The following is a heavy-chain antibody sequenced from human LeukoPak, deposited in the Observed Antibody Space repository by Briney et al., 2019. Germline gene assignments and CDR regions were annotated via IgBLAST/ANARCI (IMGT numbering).Heavy chain of an antibody. CDR3: ARTVGAHQIDY. V-gene: IGHV4-34*01. Sequence: SETLSLTCAVYGGSFSGYYWSWIRQPPGKGLEWIGEINHSGSTNYNPSLKSRVTISVDTSKNQFSLKLSSVTAADTAVYYCARTVGAHQIDYWGQGTLVTVSS. D-gene: IGHD1-26*01. J-gene: IGHJ4*02. CDR2: INHSGST. CDR1: GGSFSGYY.